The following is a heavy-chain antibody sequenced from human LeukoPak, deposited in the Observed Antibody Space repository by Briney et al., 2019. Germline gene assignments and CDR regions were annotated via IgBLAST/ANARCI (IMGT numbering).Heavy chain of an antibody. CDR3: ASEYEFYGMDV. D-gene: IGHD3-3*01. CDR2: IIPILGIA. CDR1: GGTFSSYT. J-gene: IGHJ6*02. V-gene: IGHV1-69*02. Sequence: SVKVSCKASGGTFSSYTISWVRQAPGQGLEWMGRIIPILGIANYAQKFQGRVTITADKSTSTAYMELSCLRSEDTAVYYCASEYEFYGMDVWGQGTTVTVSS.